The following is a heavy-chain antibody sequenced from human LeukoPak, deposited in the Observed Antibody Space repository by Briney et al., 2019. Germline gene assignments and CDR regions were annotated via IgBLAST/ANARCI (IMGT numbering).Heavy chain of an antibody. Sequence: GGSLRLSCAASGFTFSSYAMHWVRQAPGKGLEWVAVISYDGSNKYYADSVKGRFTISRDNSKNTLYLQMNSLRAEDTAVYYCARDRGYWGQGTLVTVSS. CDR3: ARDRGY. D-gene: IGHD5-24*01. CDR2: ISYDGSNK. V-gene: IGHV3-30-3*01. CDR1: GFTFSSYA. J-gene: IGHJ4*02.